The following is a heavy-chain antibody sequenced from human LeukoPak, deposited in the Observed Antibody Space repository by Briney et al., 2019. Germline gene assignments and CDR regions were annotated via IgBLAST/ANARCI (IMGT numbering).Heavy chain of an antibody. J-gene: IGHJ4*02. D-gene: IGHD6-13*01. CDR1: GYTFTDYY. CDR3: ATSGIAAAGSAPGG. V-gene: IGHV1-69-2*01. CDR2: VDPEDGET. Sequence: GATVKISCKASGYTFTDYYMHWVQQAPGKGLEWMGRVDPEDGETIYAEKFQGRVTITADTSTDTAYMELSSLRSEDTAVYYCATSGIAAAGSAPGGWGQGTLVTVSS.